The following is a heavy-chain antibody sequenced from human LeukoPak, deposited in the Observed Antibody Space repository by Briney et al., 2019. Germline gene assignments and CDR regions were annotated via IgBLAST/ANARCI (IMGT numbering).Heavy chain of an antibody. Sequence: GGSLRLSCAASGFTFSSYAMSWVRQAPGKGLEWVSAISGSGGSTYYADSVKGRFTISRDNSKNTLYLQMNSLRAEDTAVYYCAKDGRFEITIFGVVITPYYFDYWGQGTLVTVSS. CDR1: GFTFSSYA. D-gene: IGHD3-3*01. CDR3: AKDGRFEITIFGVVITPYYFDY. V-gene: IGHV3-23*01. J-gene: IGHJ4*02. CDR2: ISGSGGST.